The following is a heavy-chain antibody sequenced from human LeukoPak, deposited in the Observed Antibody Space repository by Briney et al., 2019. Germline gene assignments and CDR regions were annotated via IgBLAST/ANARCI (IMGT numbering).Heavy chain of an antibody. J-gene: IGHJ4*02. Sequence: ASVKVSCKASGYTFTSYYMHWVRQAPGQGLEWMGIINPNAGSTTYAEKFQARVKMTSDTSTGTVYMELSRLRSEGTAVYFCARDQQYSPGYVYWGQGTLVTVSS. CDR2: INPNAGST. CDR1: GYTFTSYY. V-gene: IGHV1-46*01. D-gene: IGHD2-8*02. CDR3: ARDQQYSPGYVY.